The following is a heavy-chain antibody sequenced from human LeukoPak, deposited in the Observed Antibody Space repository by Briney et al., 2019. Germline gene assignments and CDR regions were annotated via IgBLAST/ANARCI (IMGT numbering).Heavy chain of an antibody. J-gene: IGHJ6*02. CDR1: GFTVSSNY. Sequence: PGGSLRLSCAASGFTVSSNYMSWVRQAPGKGLEWVSVIYSGGSTYYADSVKGRFTISRDNSKNTLYLQMNSLRAEDTAVYYCARGLETGLTIFGVVNQRLGYYYGMDVWGQGTTVTVSS. V-gene: IGHV3-66*01. CDR3: ARGLETGLTIFGVVNQRLGYYYGMDV. D-gene: IGHD3-3*01. CDR2: IYSGGST.